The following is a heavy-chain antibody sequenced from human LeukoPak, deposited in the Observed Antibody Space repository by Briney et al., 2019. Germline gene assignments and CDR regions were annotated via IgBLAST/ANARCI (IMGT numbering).Heavy chain of an antibody. J-gene: IGHJ4*02. Sequence: SQTLSLTCTVSGGSISSGGYYWSWIRQPPGKGLEWIGSIYYSGSTYYNPSLKSRVTISVDTSKNQFSLKLSSVTAADTAVYYCARPRSGPQTGTTQGDPQTYFDYWGQGTLVTVSS. CDR3: ARPRSGPQTGTTQGDPQTYFDY. D-gene: IGHD1-1*01. CDR2: IYYSGST. V-gene: IGHV4-39*01. CDR1: GGSISSGGYY.